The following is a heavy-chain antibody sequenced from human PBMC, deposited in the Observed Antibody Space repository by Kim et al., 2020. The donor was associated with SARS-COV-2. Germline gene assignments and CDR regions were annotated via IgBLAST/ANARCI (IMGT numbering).Heavy chain of an antibody. D-gene: IGHD3-22*01. Sequence: STNYNPSLKSRLTISIDTSKNHSSLKLTSVTAAETAVYYCARGVITTGFDYWGQGTLVTVSS. V-gene: IGHV4-34*01. CDR3: ARGVITTGFDY. CDR2: ST. J-gene: IGHJ4*02.